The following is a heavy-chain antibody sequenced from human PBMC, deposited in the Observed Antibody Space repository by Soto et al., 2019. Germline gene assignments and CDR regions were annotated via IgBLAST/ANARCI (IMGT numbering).Heavy chain of an antibody. CDR1: GGSISSYY. V-gene: IGHV4-59*12. J-gene: IGHJ6*04. Sequence: SETLSLTCTVSGGSISSYYWSWIRQPPGKGLEWIGYIYYSGSTNYNPSLKSRVTISVDTSKNQFSLKLSSVTAADTAVYYCASLYYGSGSYSAAMDVWGKGTKVTVSS. CDR3: ASLYYGSGSYSAAMDV. CDR2: IYYSGST. D-gene: IGHD3-10*01.